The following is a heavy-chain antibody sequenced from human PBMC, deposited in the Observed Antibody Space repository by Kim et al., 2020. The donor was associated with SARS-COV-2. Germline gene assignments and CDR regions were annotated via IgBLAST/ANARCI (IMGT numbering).Heavy chain of an antibody. CDR3: ARLYDPWFDF. J-gene: IGHJ4*02. CDR2: TT. V-gene: IGHV3-72*01. D-gene: IGHD1-1*01. Sequence: TTEYAASVKARSTISRDDSKNSLYLQMNSLKTEDTAVYYCARLYDPWFDFWGQGTLVTVSS.